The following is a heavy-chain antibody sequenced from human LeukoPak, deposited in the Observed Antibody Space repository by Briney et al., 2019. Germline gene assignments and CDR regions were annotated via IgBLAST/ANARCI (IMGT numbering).Heavy chain of an antibody. J-gene: IGHJ4*02. CDR3: ARESTGNTIYFVY. D-gene: IGHD1-1*01. V-gene: IGHV3-64*01. CDR1: GFTFSSYA. CDR2: ISSNGGRT. Sequence: PGGSLRLSCAASGFTFSSYAMHWVRQAPGKGLEYVSAISSNGGRTYYANSVKGRFTISRDNSKNTLYLQMGSLRAEDMAVYYCARESTGNTIYFVYWGQGTLVTVSS.